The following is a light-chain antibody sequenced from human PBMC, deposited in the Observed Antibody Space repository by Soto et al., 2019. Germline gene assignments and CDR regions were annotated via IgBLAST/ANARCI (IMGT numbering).Light chain of an antibody. CDR2: KAS. CDR3: QQYNSYPYT. Sequence: DLQMTQSPSTLSASVGDRVTITCRASQSISSWLAWYQQKPGKAPKLLIYKASSLESGVPSRFSGSGSGTEFTLTISSLQPDDFATYCCQQYNSYPYTFGQGTKLEIK. J-gene: IGKJ2*01. CDR1: QSISSW. V-gene: IGKV1-5*03.